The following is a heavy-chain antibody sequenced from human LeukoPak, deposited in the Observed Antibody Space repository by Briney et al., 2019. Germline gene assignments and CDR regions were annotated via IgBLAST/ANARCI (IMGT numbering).Heavy chain of an antibody. V-gene: IGHV3-30*02. Sequence: GGALRLSCVASGFTFSSYGMHWVRQAPGTGLEWVAFIRYDGSNKYYADSAKGRFTISRDNSKNTLYLQMNSLRAEDTAVYYCAKERDTAMVTIDYWGQGTLVTVSS. CDR3: AKERDTAMVTIDY. J-gene: IGHJ4*02. CDR2: IRYDGSNK. CDR1: GFTFSSYG. D-gene: IGHD5-18*01.